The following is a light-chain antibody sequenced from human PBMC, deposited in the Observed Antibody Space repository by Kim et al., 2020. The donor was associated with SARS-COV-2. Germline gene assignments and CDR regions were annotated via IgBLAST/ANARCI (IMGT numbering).Light chain of an antibody. J-gene: IGKJ5*01. V-gene: IGKV3-11*01. CDR3: QQRSGWST. CDR1: QSVSTS. Sequence: SLSPGERVTLSCRASQSVSTSLAWYQQRPAQAPRLLIYDASNRAPGIPARFSGRGSGTDFTLTISSLEAEDSAIYYCQQRSGWSTFGQGTRLEIK. CDR2: DAS.